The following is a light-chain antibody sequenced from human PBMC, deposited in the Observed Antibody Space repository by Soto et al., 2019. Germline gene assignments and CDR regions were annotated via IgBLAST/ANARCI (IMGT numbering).Light chain of an antibody. J-gene: IGLJ3*02. CDR3: QSYYGGIRV. Sequence: NFMLTQPHSVSESPGKTVTISCTRSSGSIARNFVQWFQQRPGSAPTIVIYEDNRRPSGVPDRFSGSIDSSSASASLTISGLQTEDEADYYCQSYYGGIRVFGGGTKLTVL. CDR1: SGSIARNF. CDR2: EDN. V-gene: IGLV6-57*04.